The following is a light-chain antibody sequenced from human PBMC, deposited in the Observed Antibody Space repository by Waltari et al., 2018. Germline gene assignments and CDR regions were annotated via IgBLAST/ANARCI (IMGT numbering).Light chain of an antibody. CDR1: YSDVGAYHS. CDR2: DVS. J-gene: IGLJ1*01. Sequence: QSALAQPASVSGSPGQSITISCSGTYSDVGAYHSVSWYQQFPGKAPQLLIYDVSSRPSGISNRFSGSKSGNTASLTISGLQAEDEADYYCSSYSTSTALDVFGTGTKVTVL. V-gene: IGLV2-14*03. CDR3: SSYSTSTALDV.